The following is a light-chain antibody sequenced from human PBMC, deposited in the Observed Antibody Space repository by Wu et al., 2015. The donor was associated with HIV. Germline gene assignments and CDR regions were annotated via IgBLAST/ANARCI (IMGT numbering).Light chain of an antibody. J-gene: IGKJ4*01. CDR1: QGISND. V-gene: IGKV1-13*02. CDR3: QQVNSLPLT. Sequence: AIQLTQSPSSLSASVGDRVTITCRASQGISNDLAWYQHKPGIAPKLLIYDASTLESGVPSRFSGSGSGADFTLTISSLQPEDFATYYCQQVNSLPLTFGGGSKVESK. CDR2: DAS.